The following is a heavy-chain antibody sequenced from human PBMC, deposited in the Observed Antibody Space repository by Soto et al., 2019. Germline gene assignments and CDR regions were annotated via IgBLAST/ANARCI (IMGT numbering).Heavy chain of an antibody. CDR2: LDGAGGST. D-gene: IGHD3-10*01. CDR3: AAPRDEYGSGVSWFTYGMDI. CDR1: GFTFSDYA. V-gene: IGHV3-23*01. J-gene: IGHJ6*02. Sequence: GGSLRLSCLATGFTFSDYAMTWVRHVPGRGLEWVASLDGAGGSTYYADSVRGRFTISRDNSQNTLFLQMKRLTVDDTAIYYCAAPRDEYGSGVSWFTYGMDIWGQGTTVTVSS.